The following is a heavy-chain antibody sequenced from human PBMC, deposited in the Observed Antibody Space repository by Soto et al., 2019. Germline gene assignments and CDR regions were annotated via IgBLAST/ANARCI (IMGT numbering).Heavy chain of an antibody. CDR1: GFSLSNARMG. CDR2: IFSNDEK. CDR3: ARMWYYYDSSGYFDY. D-gene: IGHD3-22*01. J-gene: IGHJ4*02. Sequence: SGPTLVNPTETLTLTCTVSGFSLSNARMGVSWIRQPPGKALEWLAHIFSNDEKSYSTSLKSRLTISKDTSKSQVVLTMTNMDPVDTATYYCARMWYYYDSSGYFDYWGQGTLVTVSS. V-gene: IGHV2-26*01.